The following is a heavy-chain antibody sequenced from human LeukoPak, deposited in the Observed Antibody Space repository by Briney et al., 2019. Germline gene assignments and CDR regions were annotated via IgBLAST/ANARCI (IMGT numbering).Heavy chain of an antibody. CDR2: IIPILGIA. CDR1: GGTFSSYA. CDR3: ARDLGDYYDSSGGFDY. J-gene: IGHJ4*02. Sequence: GASVKVSCKASGGTFSSYAISWVRQAPGQGLEWMGRIIPILGIANYAQKFQGRVTVTADKSTSTAYMELRSLRSDDTAVYYCARDLGDYYDSSGGFDYWGQGTLVTVSS. D-gene: IGHD3-22*01. V-gene: IGHV1-69*04.